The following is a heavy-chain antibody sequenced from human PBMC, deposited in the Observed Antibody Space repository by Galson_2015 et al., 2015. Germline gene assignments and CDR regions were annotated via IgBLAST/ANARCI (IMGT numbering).Heavy chain of an antibody. J-gene: IGHJ5*02. CDR3: AKDGLYCTNGVCYDDNWFDP. V-gene: IGHV3-30*18. CDR1: GFTFSSYG. D-gene: IGHD2-8*01. CDR2: ISYDGSNK. Sequence: SLRLSCAASGFTFSSYGMNWVRQAPGKGLEWVAVISYDGSNKYYADSVKGRFTISRDNSKNTLYLQMNSLRAEDTAVYYCAKDGLYCTNGVCYDDNWFDPWGQGTLVTVSS.